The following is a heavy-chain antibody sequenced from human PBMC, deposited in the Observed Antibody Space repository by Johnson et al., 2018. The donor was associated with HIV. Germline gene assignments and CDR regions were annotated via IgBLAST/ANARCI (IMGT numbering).Heavy chain of an antibody. CDR1: GFSFSDYY. J-gene: IGHJ3*02. D-gene: IGHD5-24*01. CDR2: ISSSGSII. CDR3: ARACRDGYTCDVFDI. Sequence: QVQLVESGGGLVKPGGSLRLSCAASGFSFSDYYMSWIRKAPGKGLEWLSHISSSGSIIYYADSVKGRFTISRDNSKNTLYLQMNSLRAEDTAVYYCARACRDGYTCDVFDIWGQGTLVTVSS. V-gene: IGHV3-11*04.